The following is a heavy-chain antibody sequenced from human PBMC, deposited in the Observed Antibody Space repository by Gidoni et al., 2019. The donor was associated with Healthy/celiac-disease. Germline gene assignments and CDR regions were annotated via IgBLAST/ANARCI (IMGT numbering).Heavy chain of an antibody. J-gene: IGHJ4*02. CDR1: GFTFSSYA. V-gene: IGHV3-23*01. Sequence: EVQLLESGGGLVQPGGSLRLSCAAYGFTFSSYAMSWVRQAPGKGLEWVSAISGSGGSTYYADSVKGRFTISRDNSKNTLYLQMNSLRAEDTAVYYCAKDRGACSGGSCYYFDYWGQGTLVTVSS. CDR2: ISGSGGST. D-gene: IGHD2-15*01. CDR3: AKDRGACSGGSCYYFDY.